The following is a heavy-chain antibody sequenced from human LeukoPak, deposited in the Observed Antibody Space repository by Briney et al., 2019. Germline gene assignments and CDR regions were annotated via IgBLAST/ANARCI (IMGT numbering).Heavy chain of an antibody. V-gene: IGHV3-30*18. D-gene: IGHD3-9*01. Sequence: GGSLRLSCGASGFTFRTYAMHWVRQTPDKGLEWVAFMSSDGSNENYADSVKGRFTISRDNSKNTLFLRMNNLTPEDTGVYYCAKGLATTPSHGNWFDAWGQGTLVTVSS. CDR1: GFTFRTYA. J-gene: IGHJ5*02. CDR2: MSSDGSNE. CDR3: AKGLATTPSHGNWFDA.